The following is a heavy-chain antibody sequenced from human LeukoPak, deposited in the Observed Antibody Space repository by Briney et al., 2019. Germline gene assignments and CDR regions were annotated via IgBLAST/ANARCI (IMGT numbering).Heavy chain of an antibody. CDR1: GLTFSSYW. V-gene: IGHV3-74*01. Sequence: PGGSLRLSCAASGLTFSSYWMHWVRQVPGKGLVWVSRINSDGSSTSYADSVKGRFTISRDNAKNTLYLQMDSLRAEDTAVYYCASVYSSSSSAPPGYWGQGTLVTVSS. J-gene: IGHJ4*02. CDR2: INSDGSST. CDR3: ASVYSSSSSAPPGY. D-gene: IGHD6-6*01.